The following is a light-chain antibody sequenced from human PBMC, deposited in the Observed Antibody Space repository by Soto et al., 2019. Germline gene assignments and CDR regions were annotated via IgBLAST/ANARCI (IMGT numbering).Light chain of an antibody. CDR1: QSVSSN. Sequence: QSPATLSVSKGERVTLSCRASQSVSSNLAWYQQKPGQAPRLLIYGASTRATGIPARFSGSGSGTEFTLTISSLQSEDFAVYYCQHYNNWPTFGQGTRLEI. CDR3: QHYNNWPT. CDR2: GAS. V-gene: IGKV3-15*01. J-gene: IGKJ5*01.